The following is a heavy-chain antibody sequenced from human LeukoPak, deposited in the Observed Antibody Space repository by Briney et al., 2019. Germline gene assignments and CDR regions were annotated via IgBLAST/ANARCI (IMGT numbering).Heavy chain of an antibody. CDR1: GFTFSTYS. J-gene: IGHJ4*02. V-gene: IGHV3-21*04. D-gene: IGHD1-26*01. CDR2: IFPSGGEI. Sequence: GGSLRLSCAASGFTFSTYSMNWVRQPPGKGLEWVSSIFPSGGEIHYADSVRGRFTISRDNSKSTLSLQMNSLRAEDTAIYYCARAEWEQLRWGIDYWGQGSLVTVSS. CDR3: ARAEWEQLRWGIDY.